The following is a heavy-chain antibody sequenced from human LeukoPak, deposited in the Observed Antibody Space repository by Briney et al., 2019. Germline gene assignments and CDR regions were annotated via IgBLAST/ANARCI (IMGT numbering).Heavy chain of an antibody. V-gene: IGHV3-15*01. Sequence: GGSLRLSCAASGFTFSGYGMHWVRQAPGKGLEWVCRIKSKTDGGTTDYAAPVKGRFTISRDDSKNTLHLQMNSLRTEDTAMYYCTTAKSSDWGQGTLVTVSS. CDR1: GFTFSGYG. J-gene: IGHJ4*02. CDR2: IKSKTDGGTT. CDR3: TTAKSSD.